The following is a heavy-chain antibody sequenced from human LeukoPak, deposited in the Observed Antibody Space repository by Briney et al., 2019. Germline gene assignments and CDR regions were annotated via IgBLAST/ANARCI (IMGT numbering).Heavy chain of an antibody. D-gene: IGHD6-13*01. CDR1: GYTFTSYY. Sequence: ASVKVSCKASGYTFTSYYMHWVRQAPGQGLEWMGIINPSGGSTSYAQKFQGRLTMTRDTSTSTVYMELSSLRSEDTAVYYCARAERIAAADPTMDYYYYMDVWGKGTTVTVSS. V-gene: IGHV1-46*01. CDR3: ARAERIAAADPTMDYYYYMDV. J-gene: IGHJ6*03. CDR2: INPSGGST.